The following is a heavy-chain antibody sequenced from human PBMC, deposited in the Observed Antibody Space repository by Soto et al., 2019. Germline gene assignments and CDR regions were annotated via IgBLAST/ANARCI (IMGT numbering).Heavy chain of an antibody. Sequence: QVQLQESGPGLVKPSQTLSLTCTVSGASMSSGGYYWTWIRQSPGKGLEWIGYIYYSGSTYYNPSRERRVAISLDTSRSQFPLTLHSVTAADTAIYYCARDRHNNFFDPWGQGTLVTVSS. V-gene: IGHV4-31*03. CDR1: GASMSSGGYY. CDR3: ARDRHNNFFDP. CDR2: IYYSGST. J-gene: IGHJ5*02. D-gene: IGHD6-6*01.